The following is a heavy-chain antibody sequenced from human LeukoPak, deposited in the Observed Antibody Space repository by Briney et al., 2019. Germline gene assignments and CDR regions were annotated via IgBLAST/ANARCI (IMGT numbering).Heavy chain of an antibody. D-gene: IGHD4-17*01. CDR2: ISAYNGDT. V-gene: IGHV1-18*01. Sequence: ASVKVSCKASGYTFSSYGISWVRQAPGQGLEWMGWISAYNGDTHYAQKFQGRVTMTTDTSTSTAYMGLRSLRSDGPAMYYCARRGGKNYGDYLLYYYYMDVWGKGTTVTVSS. J-gene: IGHJ6*03. CDR3: ARRGGKNYGDYLLYYYYMDV. CDR1: GYTFSSYG.